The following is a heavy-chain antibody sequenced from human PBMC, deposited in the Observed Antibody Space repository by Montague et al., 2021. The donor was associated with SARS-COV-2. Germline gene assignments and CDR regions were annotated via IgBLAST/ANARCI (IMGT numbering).Heavy chain of an antibody. Sequence: SETLSLTCAVYGGSLSGYYWSWIRQPPGKGLEWIGEINHSGSTNYNPSLKSRVTISVDTSKNQFSLKLSSVTAADTAVYYCARVRAVPAAMLICNFGRSYYGMDVWGQGTTVTVSS. V-gene: IGHV4-34*01. CDR1: GGSLSGYY. J-gene: IGHJ6*02. D-gene: IGHD2-2*01. CDR3: ARVRAVPAAMLICNFGRSYYGMDV. CDR2: INHSGST.